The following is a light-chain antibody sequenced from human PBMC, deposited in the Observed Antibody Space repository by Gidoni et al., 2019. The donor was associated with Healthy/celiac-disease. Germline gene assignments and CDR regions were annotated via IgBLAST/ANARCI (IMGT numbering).Light chain of an antibody. J-gene: IGLJ2*01. Sequence: QSALTQPASVSGSTGQSITISCTGTSSDVCGYNYVSWYQQHPGKAPKLMIYDVSNRPSGVSNRFSGSKSGNTASLTISGLQAEDEADYYCSSYTSSSTLVVFGGGTKLTVL. V-gene: IGLV2-14*01. CDR2: DVS. CDR1: SSDVCGYNY. CDR3: SSYTSSSTLVV.